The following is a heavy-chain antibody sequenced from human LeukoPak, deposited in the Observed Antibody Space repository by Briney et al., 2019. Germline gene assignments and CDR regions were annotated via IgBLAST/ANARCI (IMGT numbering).Heavy chain of an antibody. Sequence: GGSLRLSCAASGFTFSSYSMNWVRQAPGKGLEWVSAISGSGGSTYYADSVKGRFTISRDNSKNTLYLQMNSLRAEDTAVYYCAKDRGVAAKGLDYWGQGTLVTVSS. CDR2: ISGSGGST. V-gene: IGHV3-23*01. D-gene: IGHD2-15*01. J-gene: IGHJ4*02. CDR1: GFTFSSYS. CDR3: AKDRGVAAKGLDY.